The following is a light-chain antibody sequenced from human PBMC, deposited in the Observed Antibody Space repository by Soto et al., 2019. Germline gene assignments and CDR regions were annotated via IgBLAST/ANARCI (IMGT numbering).Light chain of an antibody. CDR2: AAS. CDR3: QQYNNWPLT. CDR1: QSVSSN. J-gene: IGKJ4*01. V-gene: IGKV3-15*01. Sequence: ETVMTQSPATLSVSPGERATLSCRASQSVSSNLAWFQQKPGQAPRLLIYAASTRATGIPARFSGSGSGTEFTLTISSLQSEDFAVYYCQQYNNWPLTFGGGTKVEI.